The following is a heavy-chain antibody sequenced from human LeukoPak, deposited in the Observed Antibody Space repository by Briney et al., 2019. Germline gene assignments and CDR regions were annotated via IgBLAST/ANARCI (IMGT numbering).Heavy chain of an antibody. CDR3: ARRHYDILTGYHGFDY. CDR2: IYSGGST. J-gene: IGHJ4*02. V-gene: IGHV3-66*01. Sequence: PGGSLRLSCAAFGFTVSSNYMSWVRQAPGKGLEWVSVIYSGGSTYYADSVKGRFTISRDNSKNTLYLQMNSLRAEDTAVYYCARRHYDILTGYHGFDYWGQGTLVTVSS. D-gene: IGHD3-9*01. CDR1: GFTVSSNY.